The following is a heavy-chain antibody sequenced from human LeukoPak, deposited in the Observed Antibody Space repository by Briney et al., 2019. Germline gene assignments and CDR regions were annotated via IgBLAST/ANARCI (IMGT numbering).Heavy chain of an antibody. CDR1: GGSISSYY. D-gene: IGHD3-22*01. V-gene: IGHV4-59*01. CDR2: VYYTGST. CDR3: ARVVGFYDSSAFDL. J-gene: IGHJ5*02. Sequence: SETLSLTCTVSGGSISSYYWSWIRQPPGKGLEWIGYVYYTGSTNYNPSLNSRVTMSIDTSKNQFSLRLSSVTAADTAVYYCARVVGFYDSSAFDLWGQGTLVTVSS.